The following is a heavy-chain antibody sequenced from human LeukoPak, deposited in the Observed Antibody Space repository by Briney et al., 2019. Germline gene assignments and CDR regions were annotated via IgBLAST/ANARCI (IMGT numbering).Heavy chain of an antibody. CDR3: ARAPRYYDSSGYYYVHGVFDY. CDR2: IYYSGST. J-gene: IGHJ4*02. D-gene: IGHD3-22*01. CDR1: GGSISSSSYY. V-gene: IGHV4-39*01. Sequence: SETLSLTCTVSGGSISSSSYYWGWIRQPPGKGLERIGSIYYSGSTYYNPSLKSRVTISVDTSKNQFSLKLSSVTAADTAVYYCARAPRYYDSSGYYYVHGVFDYWGQGTPVTVSS.